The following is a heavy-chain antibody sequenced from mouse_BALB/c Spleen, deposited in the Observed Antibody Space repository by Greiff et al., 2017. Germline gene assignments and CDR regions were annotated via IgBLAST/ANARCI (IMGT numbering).Heavy chain of an antibody. Sequence: VQLQQSGAELVKPGASVKLSCTASGFNIKDTYMHWVKQRPEQGLEWIGRIDPANGNTKYDPKFQGKATITADTSSNTAYLQLSSLTSEDTAVYYCARGTARATSFMDYWGQGTSVTVSS. D-gene: IGHD3-2*01. CDR1: GFNIKDTY. V-gene: IGHV14-3*02. CDR3: ARGTARATSFMDY. CDR2: IDPANGNT. J-gene: IGHJ4*01.